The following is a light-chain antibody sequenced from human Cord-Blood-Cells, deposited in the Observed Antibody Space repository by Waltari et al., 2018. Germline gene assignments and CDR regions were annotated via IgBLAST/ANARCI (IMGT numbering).Light chain of an antibody. CDR1: NSHVGGYNY. CDR2: DFS. J-gene: IGLJ2*01. V-gene: IGLV2-14*01. CDR3: SSQTTSSTGV. Sequence: QSALTQPASVSGSPGRSITISCTGTNSHVGGYNYVSWYQKHPGKAPKLMVYDFSTRPSGISNRFSGSKSRNTASLTISGLRAEDDADYYCSSQTTSSTGVFGGGTKLTVV.